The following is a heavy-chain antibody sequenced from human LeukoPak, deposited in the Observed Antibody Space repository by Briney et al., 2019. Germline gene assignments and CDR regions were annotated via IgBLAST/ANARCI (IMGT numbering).Heavy chain of an antibody. CDR2: IYHRGNT. D-gene: IGHD4-23*01. V-gene: IGHV4-39*07. CDR3: ARRKDHGDNWPLDY. CDR1: GGSVSSGSYY. J-gene: IGHJ4*02. Sequence: PSETLSLTGTVSGGSVSSGSYYWSWVRQPPGKGLEWIGEIYHRGNTNYNPSLKSRVTTSVDMSKNQSSLKLSSVTAADTAVYYCARRKDHGDNWPLDYWGQGTLVTVSS.